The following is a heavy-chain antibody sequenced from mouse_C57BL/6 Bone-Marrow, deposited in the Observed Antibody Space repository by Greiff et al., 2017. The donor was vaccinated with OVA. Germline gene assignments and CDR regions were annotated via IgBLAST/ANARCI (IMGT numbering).Heavy chain of an antibody. D-gene: IGHD1-1*01. CDR2: INPGSGGT. J-gene: IGHJ2*01. CDR1: GYAFTNYL. CDR3: ARKDGSSRDYFDY. V-gene: IGHV1-54*01. Sequence: QVQLQQSGAELVRPGTSVKVSCKASGYAFTNYLIEWVKQRPGQGLEWIGVINPGSGGTNYNGKFKGKATLTADKSSSTAYMQLSSLTSEDSAVYFCARKDGSSRDYFDYWGQGTTLSVSS.